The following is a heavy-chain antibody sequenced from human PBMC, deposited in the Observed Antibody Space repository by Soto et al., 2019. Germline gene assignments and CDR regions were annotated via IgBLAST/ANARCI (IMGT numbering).Heavy chain of an antibody. CDR2: IYPGDSDT. CDR1: GYSFTSYW. CDR3: ARRFPDSSGYYFFDY. Sequence: GESLKISCKGSGYSFTSYWIGWVRQMPGKGLEWMGIIYPGDSDTRYSPSFQGQVTISADKSISTAYLQRSSLKASDTAMYYCARRFPDSSGYYFFDYWGQGTLVTVSS. J-gene: IGHJ4*02. D-gene: IGHD3-22*01. V-gene: IGHV5-51*01.